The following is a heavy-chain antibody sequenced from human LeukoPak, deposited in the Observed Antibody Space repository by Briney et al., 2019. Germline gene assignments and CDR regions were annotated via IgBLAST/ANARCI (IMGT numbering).Heavy chain of an antibody. D-gene: IGHD3-22*01. J-gene: IGHJ4*02. V-gene: IGHV3-21*01. CDR1: GFTFSSYS. CDR3: ARGGNYDSSGYDGY. Sequence: PGGSLRLSCAASGFTFSSYSMNWVRQAPGKGLGWVSSISSSSSYIYYADSVKGRFTISRDNAKNSLYLQMNSLRAEDTAVYYCARGGNYDSSGYDGYWGQGTLVTVSS. CDR2: ISSSSSYI.